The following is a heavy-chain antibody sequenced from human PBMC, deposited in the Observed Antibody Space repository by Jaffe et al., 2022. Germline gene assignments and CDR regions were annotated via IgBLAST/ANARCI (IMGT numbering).Heavy chain of an antibody. CDR1: GGSFTGYY. J-gene: IGHJ6*03. CDR2: INQSGST. Sequence: QVQLQQWGAGLLKSSETLSLTCAVYGGSFTGYYWNWLRQPPGKGLEWIGEINQSGSTNYNPSLKSRVTISIDTSKNQFSLNLTSVTAADTALYYCARGGYMDVWGKGTTVTVSS. V-gene: IGHV4-34*01. CDR3: ARGGYMDV.